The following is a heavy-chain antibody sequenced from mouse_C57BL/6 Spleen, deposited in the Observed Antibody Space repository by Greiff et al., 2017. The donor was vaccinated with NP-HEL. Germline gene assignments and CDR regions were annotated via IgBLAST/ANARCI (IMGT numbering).Heavy chain of an antibody. Sequence: VQLQQSGAELAKPGASVKLSCKASGYTFTSYWMLWVKQRPGQGLERIGYINPSSGYTKCNQKLKDKTTLTAVKSSSTAHMQMSSLTYEDSAVYYCARGDTTVGAPFDYWGQGTTLTVSS. J-gene: IGHJ2*01. CDR1: GYTFTSYW. D-gene: IGHD1-1*01. V-gene: IGHV1-7*01. CDR2: INPSSGYT. CDR3: ARGDTTVGAPFDY.